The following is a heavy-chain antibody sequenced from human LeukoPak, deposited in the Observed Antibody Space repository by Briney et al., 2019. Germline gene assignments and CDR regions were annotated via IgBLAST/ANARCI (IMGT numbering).Heavy chain of an antibody. V-gene: IGHV4-39*01. CDR1: GGSFSGYY. CDR2: IYYSGST. J-gene: IGHJ6*03. Sequence: SETLSLTCAVYGGSFSGYYWGWIRQPPGKGLEWIGSIYYSGSTYYNPSLKSRVTISVDTSKNQFSLKLSSVTAADTAVYYCARREWANYYYYYMDVWGKGTTVTVSS. CDR3: ARREWANYYYYYMDV. D-gene: IGHD3-3*01.